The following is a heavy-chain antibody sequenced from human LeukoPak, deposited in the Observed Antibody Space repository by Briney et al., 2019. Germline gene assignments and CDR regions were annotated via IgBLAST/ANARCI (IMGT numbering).Heavy chain of an antibody. CDR3: AGAAAGGYYYYYMDV. CDR1: GYTFTSYY. V-gene: IGHV1-46*01. J-gene: IGHJ6*03. D-gene: IGHD6-13*01. CDR2: INPSGGST. Sequence: GASVKVSCKASGYTFTSYYMHWVRQAPGQGLEWMGIINPSGGSTSYAQKFQGRVTITADESTSTAYMGLSSLRSEDTAVYYCAGAAAGGYYYYYMDVWGKGTTVTISS.